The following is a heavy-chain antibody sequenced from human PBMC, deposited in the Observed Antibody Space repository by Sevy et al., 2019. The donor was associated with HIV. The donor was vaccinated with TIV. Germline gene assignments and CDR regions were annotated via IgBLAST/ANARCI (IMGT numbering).Heavy chain of an antibody. CDR2: NYYSGST. J-gene: IGHJ4*02. CDR3: ARPHYYDTPKGTYYFDY. CDR1: GGSISSSSYY. D-gene: IGHD3-22*01. V-gene: IGHV4-39*01. Sequence: SETLSLTCTVSGGSISSSSYYWGWIRQPPGKGLEWIGSNYYSGSTYYHPSLKSRVTISVDTSKNQFSLKLSSVTAADTAVYYCARPHYYDTPKGTYYFDYWGQGTLVTVSS.